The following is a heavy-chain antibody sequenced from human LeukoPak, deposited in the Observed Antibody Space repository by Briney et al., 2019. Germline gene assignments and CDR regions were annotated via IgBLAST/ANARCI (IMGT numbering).Heavy chain of an antibody. CDR2: INHSGST. CDR3: ARDLTEQQLVGDY. CDR1: GGSFSGYY. J-gene: IGHJ4*02. D-gene: IGHD6-13*01. V-gene: IGHV4-34*01. Sequence: PSETLSLTCAVYGGSFSGYYWSWIRQPPGKGLEWIGEINHSGSTNYNPSLKSRVTISVDTSKNQFSLKLSSVTAADTAVYYCARDLTEQQLVGDYWGQGTLVTVSS.